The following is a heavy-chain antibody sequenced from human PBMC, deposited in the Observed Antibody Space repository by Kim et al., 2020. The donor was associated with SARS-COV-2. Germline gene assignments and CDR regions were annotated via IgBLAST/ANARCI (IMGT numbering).Heavy chain of an antibody. CDR3: AREGDGGDWYPWALGFDP. D-gene: IGHD6-19*01. Sequence: ASVKVSCKASGYTFTSYAMNWVRQAPGQGLEWMGWINTNTGNPTYAQGFTGRFVFSLDTSVSTAYLQISSLKAEDTAVYYCAREGDGGDWYPWALGFDPWGQGTLVTVSS. CDR1: GYTFTSYA. V-gene: IGHV7-4-1*02. J-gene: IGHJ5*02. CDR2: INTNTGNP.